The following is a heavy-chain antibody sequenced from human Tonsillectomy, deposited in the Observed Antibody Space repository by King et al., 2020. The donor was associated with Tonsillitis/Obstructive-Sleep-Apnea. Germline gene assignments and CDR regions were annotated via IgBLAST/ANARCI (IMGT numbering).Heavy chain of an antibody. V-gene: IGHV3-11*05. CDR2: ISISSVEK. D-gene: IGHD4-17*01. CDR3: ARMYGDYVEAFDY. Sequence: VQLVESGGGLVKPGGSLRLSCADSGFTFSDYYMSCICQAPGKGLDGVSFISISSVEKNYADSWKGRFTSSRDNAKNSLYLQRNSLRAEDTAVYYCARMYGDYVEAFDYWGQGTLVTVSS. CDR1: GFTFSDYY. J-gene: IGHJ4*02.